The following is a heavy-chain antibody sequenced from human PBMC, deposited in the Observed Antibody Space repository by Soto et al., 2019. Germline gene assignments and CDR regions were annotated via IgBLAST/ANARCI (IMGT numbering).Heavy chain of an antibody. V-gene: IGHV3-23*01. CDR2: ITAGGGST. CDR1: GFTFSSYA. J-gene: IGHJ4*02. Sequence: EVQLLECGGGLVQPGGSLRLSCAASGFTFSSYAMTWVRQAPGKGLEWVSAITAGGGSTYYADSVKGRFTISRDNSKNTLYLQMNSLRAEDTAVYYCAKGCYYDSSGYYVRRYFDYWGQGTLVTVSS. CDR3: AKGCYYDSSGYYVRRYFDY. D-gene: IGHD3-22*01.